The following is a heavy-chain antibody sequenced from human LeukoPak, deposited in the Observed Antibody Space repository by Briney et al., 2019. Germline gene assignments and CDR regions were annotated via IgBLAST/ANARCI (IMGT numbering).Heavy chain of an antibody. D-gene: IGHD6-13*01. CDR1: GSTINTFN. V-gene: IGHV3-21*01. Sequence: EGSLRLSCAASGSTINTFNMNWVRQAPGKRLEWVSSITSGGDYINYADSVKGRFTTSRDNAKNSLSLQLNSLRAEDTAVYYCARDTYSSSYKAGVDYWGQGTLVTVSS. CDR2: ITSGGDYI. J-gene: IGHJ4*02. CDR3: ARDTYSSSYKAGVDY.